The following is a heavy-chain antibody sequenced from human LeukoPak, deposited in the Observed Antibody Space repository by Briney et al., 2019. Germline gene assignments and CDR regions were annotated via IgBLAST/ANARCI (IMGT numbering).Heavy chain of an antibody. V-gene: IGHV3-20*04. Sequence: GGSLRLSCAASGFTFDDHGMNWVRRAPGKGLEWVSGINWNGGSTFYADSVKGRFTISRDNSKNTLYLQMNSLRAEDTAVYYCAKDSSGWYNGPDYWGQGTLVTVSS. D-gene: IGHD6-19*01. CDR1: GFTFDDHG. CDR3: AKDSSGWYNGPDY. J-gene: IGHJ4*02. CDR2: INWNGGST.